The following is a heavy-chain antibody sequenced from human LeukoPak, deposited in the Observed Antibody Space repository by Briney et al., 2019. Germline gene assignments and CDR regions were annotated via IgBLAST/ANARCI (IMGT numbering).Heavy chain of an antibody. CDR3: ARQALWFFDH. CDR2: IFYRGST. V-gene: IGHV4-39*01. Sequence: SETLSLTCTVSGGSISSSSYYWGWIRQPPGKGLEWIGTIFYRGSTYYNPSLKSRVTISVDTSNNQFSLRLSSVTAADTAVYYCARQALWFFDHWGQGTLVTVSS. CDR1: GGSISSSSYY. D-gene: IGHD2-21*01. J-gene: IGHJ4*02.